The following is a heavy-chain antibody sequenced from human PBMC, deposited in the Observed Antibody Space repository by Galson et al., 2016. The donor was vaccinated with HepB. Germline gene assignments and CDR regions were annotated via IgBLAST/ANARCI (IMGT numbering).Heavy chain of an antibody. Sequence: QSGAEVKKPGESLKISCKTSGYIFSTYWIGWVRQMPGKGLEWMGIIYPGDSDTTYRPSFQGQVTISVDKSISTAYLQWTSLKASDTGMYYYARQPENDYGGSDYWGQEPWSPSPQ. CDR3: ARQPENDYGGSDY. J-gene: IGHJ4*01. D-gene: IGHD4-23*01. CDR1: GYIFSTYW. CDR2: IYPGDSDT. V-gene: IGHV5-51*01.